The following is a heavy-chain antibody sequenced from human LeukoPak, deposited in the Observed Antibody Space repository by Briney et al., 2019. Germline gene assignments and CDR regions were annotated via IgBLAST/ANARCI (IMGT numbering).Heavy chain of an antibody. V-gene: IGHV3-7*01. CDR2: IKEDGSEK. Sequence: GGSLRLSCAASGFTFSNYWMSWLRQAPGKGLEWVANIKEDGSEKYYVDSVKGRFTISRDNARNSLYLQMNSLRAEDTAVYYCAGGRQLGYWGQGTLVAVSS. CDR1: GFTFSNYW. J-gene: IGHJ1*01. CDR3: AGGRQLGY. D-gene: IGHD6-13*01.